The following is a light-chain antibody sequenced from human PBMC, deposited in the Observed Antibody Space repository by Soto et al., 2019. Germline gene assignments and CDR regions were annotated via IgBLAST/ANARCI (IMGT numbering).Light chain of an antibody. V-gene: IGKV2-28*01. J-gene: IGKJ4*01. CDR2: LAF. Sequence: MTQSTSSLAAPAGDGGTITCHASQDISNYLNWYQQKPGQSPRLLIYLAFNRSSGVPDRFSGSGSGTHFTLSISRVEAEDVGVYYCVESLQTVLTFGGGSKGDI. CDR1: QDISNY. CDR3: VESLQTVLT.